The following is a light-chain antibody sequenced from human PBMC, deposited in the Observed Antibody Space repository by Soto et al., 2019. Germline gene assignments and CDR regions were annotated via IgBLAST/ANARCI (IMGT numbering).Light chain of an antibody. J-gene: IGKJ4*01. CDR1: QSVLYSSNNKNY. CDR2: WAC. CDR3: QQYYSTPLT. Sequence: DIVMTQSPDSLAVSLGERATINCKSSQSVLYSSNNKNYLAWYQQKPGQPPKLLIYWACTRESGVPDRFRGSGSGTDFTLTISSLQAEDVAVYYCQQYYSTPLTFGGGTKVEIK. V-gene: IGKV4-1*01.